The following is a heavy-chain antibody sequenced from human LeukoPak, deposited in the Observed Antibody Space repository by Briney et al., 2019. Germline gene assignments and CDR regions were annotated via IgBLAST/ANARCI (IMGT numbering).Heavy chain of an antibody. CDR1: GFTFSSYG. J-gene: IGHJ4*02. Sequence: GSSLRLSCAASGFTFSSYGMHWVRQAPGKGLEWVAVIWYDGSNKYYVDSVKGRFTISRDNSKNTLYLQMNSLRAEDTAVYYCARDRGWCSGGSCYSGSFDYWGQGTLVTVSS. D-gene: IGHD2-15*01. CDR3: ARDRGWCSGGSCYSGSFDY. CDR2: IWYDGSNK. V-gene: IGHV3-33*01.